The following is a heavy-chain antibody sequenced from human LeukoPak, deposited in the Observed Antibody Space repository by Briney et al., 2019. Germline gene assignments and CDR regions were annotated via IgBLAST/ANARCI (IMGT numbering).Heavy chain of an antibody. CDR2: IIVGSGRT. Sequence: SVKVSCKASGFTFSNSAIQWVRQARGQRLEWIGWIIVGSGRTHYAQNLQERLTITRDMSTNTAYMELRSLRSDDTAVYYCARRDYVDAFDIWGQGTMVTVSS. J-gene: IGHJ3*02. CDR1: GFTFSNSA. D-gene: IGHD4-17*01. V-gene: IGHV1-58*02. CDR3: ARRDYVDAFDI.